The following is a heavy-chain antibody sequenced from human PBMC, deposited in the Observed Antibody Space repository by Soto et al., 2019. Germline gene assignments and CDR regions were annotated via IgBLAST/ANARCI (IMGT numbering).Heavy chain of an antibody. CDR3: ARDSGSRPSNYYFDY. CDR1: GYTFTSYA. Sequence: ASVKVSCKASGYTFTSYAMHWVRQAPGQRLEWMGWINAGNGNTKYSQKFQGRVTITRDTSASTAYMELSSLRSEDTAVYYCARDSGSRPSNYYFDYWGQGTLVTVYS. D-gene: IGHD3-10*01. V-gene: IGHV1-3*01. CDR2: INAGNGNT. J-gene: IGHJ4*02.